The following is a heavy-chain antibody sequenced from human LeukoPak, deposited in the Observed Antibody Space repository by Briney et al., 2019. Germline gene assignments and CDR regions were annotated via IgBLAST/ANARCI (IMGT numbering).Heavy chain of an antibody. CDR1: GFSLSNARMG. Sequence: PVLVKPTETLTLTCTVSGFSLSNARMGVSWIRQPPGKALEWLAHIFSNDEKSYSTSLKSRLTISKDTSKSQVVLTMTNMDPVDTATYYCARIWIAVAGPGVDYWGQGTLVTVSS. D-gene: IGHD6-19*01. J-gene: IGHJ4*02. CDR2: IFSNDEK. CDR3: ARIWIAVAGPGVDY. V-gene: IGHV2-26*01.